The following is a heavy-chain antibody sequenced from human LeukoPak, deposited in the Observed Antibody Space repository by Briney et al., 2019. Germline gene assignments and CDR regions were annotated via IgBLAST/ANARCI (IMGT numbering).Heavy chain of an antibody. CDR2: INPSGGST. V-gene: IGHV1-46*01. Sequence: ASVKVSCKASGYTFTSYYMHWVRQAPGQGLEWMGIINPSGGSTSYAQKFQGRVTMTRDTSTSTVYMELSSLRSEDTAVYYCARDLSTSIPYYDILTGYSQGGNNAFDIWGQGTMVTVSS. CDR3: ARDLSTSIPYYDILTGYSQGGNNAFDI. CDR1: GYTFTSYY. D-gene: IGHD3-9*01. J-gene: IGHJ3*02.